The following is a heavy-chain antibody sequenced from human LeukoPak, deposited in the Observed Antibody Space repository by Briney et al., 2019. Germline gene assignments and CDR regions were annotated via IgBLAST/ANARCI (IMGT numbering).Heavy chain of an antibody. V-gene: IGHV4-34*01. CDR2: INHSGST. J-gene: IGHJ6*02. D-gene: IGHD6-25*01. CDR3: ARRAATRSYGMDV. Sequence: SETLSLTCAVYGGSSSGYYWGWIRQPPGKGLGWIGEINHSGSTNYNPSLKSRVTKSVDTSKNQCSLKLSSVTAADTAVYYCARRAATRSYGMDVWGQGTTVTVSS. CDR1: GGSSSGYY.